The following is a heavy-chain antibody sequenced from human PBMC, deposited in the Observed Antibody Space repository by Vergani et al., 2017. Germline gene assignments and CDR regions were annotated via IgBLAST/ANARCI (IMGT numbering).Heavy chain of an antibody. D-gene: IGHD6-19*01. J-gene: IGHJ6*03. V-gene: IGHV4-30-4*01. Sequence: QVQLQESGPGLVKPSQTLSLTCTVSGGSISSGDYYWSWIRQPPGKGLEWIGYIYYSRSSYYNPSLKSRVTITVDTAKNQFSLKLSSVTAGDPAVYYCASASPSPRGWYYYYYMDVWGKGTTVTVSS. CDR3: ASASPSPRGWYYYYYMDV. CDR1: GGSISSGDYY. CDR2: IYYSRSS.